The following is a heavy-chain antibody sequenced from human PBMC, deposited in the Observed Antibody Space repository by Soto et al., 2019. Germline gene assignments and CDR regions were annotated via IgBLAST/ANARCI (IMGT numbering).Heavy chain of an antibody. CDR1: GFTFSSYG. V-gene: IGHV3-30*18. CDR3: AKARGGGYQANYDFWSPLRSGYFDY. CDR2: ISYDGSNK. J-gene: IGHJ4*02. D-gene: IGHD3-3*01. Sequence: HPGGSLRLSCAASGFTFSSYGMNWVRQAPGKGLEWVAVISYDGSNKYYADSVKGRFTISRDNSKNTLYLQMNSLRAEDTAVYYCAKARGGGYQANYDFWSPLRSGYFDYWGQGTLVTVSS.